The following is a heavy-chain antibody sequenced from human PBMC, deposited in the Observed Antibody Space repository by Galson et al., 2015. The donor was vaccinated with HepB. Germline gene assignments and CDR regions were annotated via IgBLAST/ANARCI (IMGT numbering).Heavy chain of an antibody. Sequence: SVKVSCKASGYTFTSNGISWVRQAPGQGLEWIGWISINSGNTKYGQRHQGRVTMTTDTTTSTVYLEVRSLRSDDTAVYYCARDKNYRFDYWGQGTLVTVSS. V-gene: IGHV1-18*04. CDR1: GYTFTSNG. D-gene: IGHD3-16*02. CDR2: ISINSGNT. J-gene: IGHJ4*02. CDR3: ARDKNYRFDY.